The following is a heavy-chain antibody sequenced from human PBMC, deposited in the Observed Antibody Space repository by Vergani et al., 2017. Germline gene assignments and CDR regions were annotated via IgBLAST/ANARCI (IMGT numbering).Heavy chain of an antibody. Sequence: QMQLVQSGPEVKKPGTSVKVSCKASGFTFTSSAVQWVRQARGQRLEWIGWIVVGSGNTNYAQKFQERVTITRDMSTSTAYMELSSLRSEDTAVYYCARLVGATTHFDYWGQGTLVTVSS. CDR1: GFTFTSSA. V-gene: IGHV1-58*01. J-gene: IGHJ4*02. CDR2: IVVGSGNT. CDR3: ARLVGATTHFDY. D-gene: IGHD1-26*01.